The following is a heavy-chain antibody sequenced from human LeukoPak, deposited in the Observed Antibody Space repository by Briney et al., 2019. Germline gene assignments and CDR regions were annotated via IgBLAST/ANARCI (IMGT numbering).Heavy chain of an antibody. V-gene: IGHV3-30*18. Sequence: GGSLRLSCAASGFTFSSYGMHWVRQAPGKGLERVAVISYDVSNKYYADSVKGRFTISRDNSKNTLYLQMNSLRAEDTAVYYCAKDSQWLVRRWFDPWGQGTLVTVSS. CDR2: ISYDVSNK. D-gene: IGHD6-19*01. J-gene: IGHJ5*02. CDR1: GFTFSSYG. CDR3: AKDSQWLVRRWFDP.